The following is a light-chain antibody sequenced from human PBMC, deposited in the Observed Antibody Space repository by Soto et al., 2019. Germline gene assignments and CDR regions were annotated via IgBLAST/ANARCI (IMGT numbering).Light chain of an antibody. Sequence: QPVLTQPPSVSEAPRQRVTISCSGSSSNIGNNAVNWYQQLPGQAPKLLIFYDDLLPSGVSDRFSGSKSGTSVSLAISSLQSEDEADYYCAAWDDSLNGWVFGGGTKVTVL. J-gene: IGLJ3*02. CDR2: YDD. CDR1: SSNIGNNA. CDR3: AAWDDSLNGWV. V-gene: IGLV1-36*01.